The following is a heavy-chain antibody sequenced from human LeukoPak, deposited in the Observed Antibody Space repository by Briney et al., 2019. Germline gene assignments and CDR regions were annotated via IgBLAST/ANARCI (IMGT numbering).Heavy chain of an antibody. CDR2: ISGSGGST. J-gene: IGHJ4*02. V-gene: IGHV3-23*01. CDR3: ARVAVFVRNFDY. D-gene: IGHD3-10*02. Sequence: GSLRLSCAASGFTFSSYGMSWVRQAPGKGLEWVSAISGSGGSTYYADSVKGRFTISRDNAKNSLYLQMNSLRAEDTAVYYCARVAVFVRNFDYWGQGTLVTVSS. CDR1: GFTFSSYG.